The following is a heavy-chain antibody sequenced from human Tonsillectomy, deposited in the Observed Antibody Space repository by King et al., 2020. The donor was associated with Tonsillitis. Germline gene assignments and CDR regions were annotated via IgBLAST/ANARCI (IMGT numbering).Heavy chain of an antibody. CDR2: IYYRGSS. J-gene: IGHJ4*02. D-gene: IGHD3-10*01. CDR1: GGSISTHY. CDR3: AMGTYYYGSGSYYPHINYFDY. Sequence: QLQESGPGLVKPSETLSITCTVSGGSISTHYWSWIRQPPGKGLEWIGYIYYRGSSNYNPSLKSRVTISVDTSKNQFSLKLSSVTAADTAVYYCAMGTYYYGSGSYYPHINYFDYWGQGTLVTVSS. V-gene: IGHV4-59*11.